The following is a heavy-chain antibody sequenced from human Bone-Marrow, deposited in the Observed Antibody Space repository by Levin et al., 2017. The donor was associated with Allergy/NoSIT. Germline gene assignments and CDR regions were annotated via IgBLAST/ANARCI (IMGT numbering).Heavy chain of an antibody. D-gene: IGHD2/OR15-2a*01. CDR2: ISSSGGVI. J-gene: IGHJ4*02. V-gene: IGHV3-48*03. CDR1: GFSFNTYD. Sequence: GESLKISCVASGFSFNTYDMTWVRQAPGKGLEWVAYISSSGGVIYYADSLRGRFTVSRDNTQNSVYLQMDGLRAEDTATYFCDRQVTELVSGLDHWGQGPPVTVSS. CDR3: DRQVTELVSGLDH.